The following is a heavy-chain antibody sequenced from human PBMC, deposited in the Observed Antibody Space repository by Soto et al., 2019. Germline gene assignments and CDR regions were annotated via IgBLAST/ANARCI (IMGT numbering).Heavy chain of an antibody. D-gene: IGHD5-18*01. Sequence: QVQLVESGGGVVQPGRSLRLSCAASGFTFSSHAVFWVRQAPGKGLEWVAVVSSDGSNTYYAYSVKGRFTVSRDNSKNTLYLQMNNLRAADTAVYYCARRTCGYSSRLHYYYASDAWGQGTTVTVYS. J-gene: IGHJ6*02. CDR2: VSSDGSNT. CDR1: GFTFSSHA. V-gene: IGHV3-30-3*01. CDR3: ARRTCGYSSRLHYYYASDA.